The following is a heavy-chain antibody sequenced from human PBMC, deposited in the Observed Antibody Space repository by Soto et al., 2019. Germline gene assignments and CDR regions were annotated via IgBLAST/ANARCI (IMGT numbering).Heavy chain of an antibody. CDR2: TYYRSKWYN. J-gene: IGHJ6*02. CDR3: ASDSGSSEDYYYGMDV. D-gene: IGHD6-19*01. CDR1: GDSVSSNSAA. Sequence: PSPTLSLTCAISGDSVSSNSAAWNWIRQSPSRGLEWLGKTYYRSKWYNDYALSVKSRITINPDTSKNQVSLQLNSVTPEDTAVYYCASDSGSSEDYYYGMDVWGQGTTVTVSS. V-gene: IGHV6-1*01.